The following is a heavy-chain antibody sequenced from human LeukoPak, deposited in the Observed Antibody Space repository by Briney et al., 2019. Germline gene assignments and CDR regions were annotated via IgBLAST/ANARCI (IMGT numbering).Heavy chain of an antibody. CDR1: GYTFTSYA. CDR2: INTNTGNP. D-gene: IGHD6-13*01. J-gene: IGHJ4*02. V-gene: IGHV7-4-1*02. Sequence: GASVKVSCKASGYTFTSYAMNLVRQAPGQGLEWMGWINTNTGNPTYAQGFTGRFVFSLDTSVSTAYLQISSLKAEDTAVYYCARDTSRGYSSSWYPDYWGQGTLVTVSS. CDR3: ARDTSRGYSSSWYPDY.